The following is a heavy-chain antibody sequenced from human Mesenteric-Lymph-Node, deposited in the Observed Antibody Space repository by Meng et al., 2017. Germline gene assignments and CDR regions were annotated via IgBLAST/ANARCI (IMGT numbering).Heavy chain of an antibody. V-gene: IGHV3-74*01. CDR1: GFTFSSYW. Sequence: GESLKISCAASGFTFSSYWMHWVRQAPGKGLVWVSRINSDGSSTSYADSVKGRFSISRDNSKNTLYLQMNDLRADDTAVYYCAKARDPNPHTHLRGLDSWGQGTLVTVSS. D-gene: IGHD3-16*01. CDR2: INSDGSST. CDR3: AKARDPNPHTHLRGLDS. J-gene: IGHJ4*02.